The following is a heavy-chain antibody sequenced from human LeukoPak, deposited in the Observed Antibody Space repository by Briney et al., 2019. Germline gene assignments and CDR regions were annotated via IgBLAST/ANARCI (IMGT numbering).Heavy chain of an antibody. CDR1: GYTFTSYY. CDR2: INPSGGAT. CDR3: ASSTRVTYYYDSSGYHY. D-gene: IGHD3-22*01. V-gene: IGHV1-46*04. J-gene: IGHJ4*02. Sequence: ASVKVSCKASGYTFTSYYMHWVRQAPGQGLEWRGIINPSGGATSYTQKLQGRVTMTRDTSTSTFYMELSSLRSEDTAVYYCASSTRVTYYYDSSGYHYWGQGTLVTVSS.